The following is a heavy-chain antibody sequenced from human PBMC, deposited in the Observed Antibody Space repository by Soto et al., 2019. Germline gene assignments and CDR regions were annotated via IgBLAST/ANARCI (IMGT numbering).Heavy chain of an antibody. Sequence: SETLSLTCAVYGGSFSGYYWSWIRQPPGKGLEWIGEINHSGSTNYNPSLKSRVTISVDTSKNQFSLKLSSVTAADTAVYYCARGPYRRDGYNPFDYWGQGTLVTVSS. CDR1: GGSFSGYY. CDR2: INHSGST. D-gene: IGHD5-12*01. CDR3: ARGPYRRDGYNPFDY. J-gene: IGHJ4*02. V-gene: IGHV4-34*01.